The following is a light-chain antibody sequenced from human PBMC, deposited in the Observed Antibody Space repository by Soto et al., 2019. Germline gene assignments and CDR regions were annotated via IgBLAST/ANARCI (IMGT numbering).Light chain of an antibody. CDR1: SSDIGGYHY. Sequence: QSALTQPASVSGSPGQSITISCTGTSSDIGGYHYVYWFQQHPGKAPKLMIYDVSTRPSGVSDRFSGSKSGNTASLTISGLQAEDEADYYCSSYTSGITVVFGGGTQLTV. J-gene: IGLJ2*01. CDR3: SSYTSGITVV. V-gene: IGLV2-14*01. CDR2: DVS.